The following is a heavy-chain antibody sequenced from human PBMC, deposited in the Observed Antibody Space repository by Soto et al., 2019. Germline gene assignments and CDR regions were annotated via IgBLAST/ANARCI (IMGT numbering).Heavy chain of an antibody. J-gene: IGHJ4*02. D-gene: IGHD6-19*01. V-gene: IGHV3-15*01. CDR3: TTVEAVVLN. CDR1: GFTFNNAW. Sequence: EVQLVESGGGLVKPGGSLRLSCAASGFTFNNAWMSWVRQAPGGGLEWVGRIKRNIDGGTTDYAAPVEGRFAISRDDSNSILYLQMNSLKSEDTAVYYCTTVEAVVLNWGQGILVTVSS. CDR2: IKRNIDGGTT.